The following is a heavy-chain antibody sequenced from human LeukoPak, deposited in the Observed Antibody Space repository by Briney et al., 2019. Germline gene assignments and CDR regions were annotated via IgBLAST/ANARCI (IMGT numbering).Heavy chain of an antibody. CDR1: GFTFSSYG. Sequence: PGRSLRLSCAASGFTFSSYGMHWVRQAPGKGLEWVAVIWYDGSNKYYADSVKGRFTISRDNSKNTLYLQMNSLRAEDTAVYYCARDRGYYDSSGGDYWGQGTQVTVSS. CDR2: IWYDGSNK. D-gene: IGHD3-22*01. V-gene: IGHV3-33*01. J-gene: IGHJ4*02. CDR3: ARDRGYYDSSGGDY.